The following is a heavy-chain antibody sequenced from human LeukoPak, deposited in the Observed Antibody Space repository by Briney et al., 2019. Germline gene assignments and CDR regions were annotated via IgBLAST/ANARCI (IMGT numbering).Heavy chain of an antibody. D-gene: IGHD2-2*01. Sequence: GGSLRLSCAASGFTFSSYEMNWVRQAPGKGLEWVSSISSSSSYIYYADSVKGRFTISRDNAKNSLYLQMNSLRAEDTAVYYCARGDCSSTSCYYYWGQGTLVTVSS. V-gene: IGHV3-21*01. CDR2: ISSSSSYI. CDR3: ARGDCSSTSCYYY. J-gene: IGHJ4*02. CDR1: GFTFSSYE.